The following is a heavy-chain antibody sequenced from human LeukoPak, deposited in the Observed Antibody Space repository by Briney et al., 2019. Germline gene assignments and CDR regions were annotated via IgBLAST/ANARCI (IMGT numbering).Heavy chain of an antibody. Sequence: GGSLRLSCAASGSTFSSYGMHWVRQAPGKGLEWVAVIWYDGSNKYYADSVKGRFTISRDNSKNTLYLQMNSLRAEDTAVYYCAREGVVTLSPYYYYGMDVWGQGTTVTVSS. J-gene: IGHJ6*02. D-gene: IGHD3-3*01. CDR2: IWYDGSNK. V-gene: IGHV3-33*01. CDR3: AREGVVTLSPYYYYGMDV. CDR1: GSTFSSYG.